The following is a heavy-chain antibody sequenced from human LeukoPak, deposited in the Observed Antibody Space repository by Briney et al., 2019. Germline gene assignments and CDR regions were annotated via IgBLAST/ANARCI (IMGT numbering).Heavy chain of an antibody. D-gene: IGHD3-22*01. V-gene: IGHV1-69*13. Sequence: ASVKVSCKASGYTFTSYGISWVRQAPGQGLEWMGGIIPIFGTANYAQKFQGRVTITADESTSTAYMELSSLRSEDTAVYYCASLDYYDSSGYYRGWYYYGMDVWGQGTTVTVSS. CDR2: IIPIFGTA. J-gene: IGHJ6*02. CDR3: ASLDYYDSSGYYRGWYYYGMDV. CDR1: GYTFTSYG.